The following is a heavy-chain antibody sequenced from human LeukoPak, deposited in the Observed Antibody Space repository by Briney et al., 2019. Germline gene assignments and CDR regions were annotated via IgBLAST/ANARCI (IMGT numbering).Heavy chain of an antibody. D-gene: IGHD1-26*01. CDR2: ISSTSNPI. CDR1: GFTFSNYN. CDR3: ARAGVGARFEDY. Sequence: GGSLRLSCAASGFTFSNYNMNWVRQAPGRGLEWLSYISSTSNPIYYADSVKGRFTISRDNAKNSLYLQVNSLRDEDTAVYYCARAGVGARFEDYWGQGTLVTVSS. J-gene: IGHJ4*02. V-gene: IGHV3-48*02.